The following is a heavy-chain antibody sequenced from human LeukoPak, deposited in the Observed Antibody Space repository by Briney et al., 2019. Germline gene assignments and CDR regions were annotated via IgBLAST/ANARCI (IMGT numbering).Heavy chain of an antibody. J-gene: IGHJ5*02. CDR1: GYTFTGYY. CDR2: ISAYNGNT. CDR3: ARMSGSWFDP. Sequence: ASVKVSCKASGYTFTGYYMHWVRQAPGQGLEWMGWISAYNGNTNYAQKLQGRVTMTTDTSTSTAYMELRSLRSDDTAVYYCARMSGSWFDPWGQGTLATVSS. D-gene: IGHD1-26*01. V-gene: IGHV1-18*04.